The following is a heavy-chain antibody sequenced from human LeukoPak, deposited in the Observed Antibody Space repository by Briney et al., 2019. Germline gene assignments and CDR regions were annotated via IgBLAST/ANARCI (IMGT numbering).Heavy chain of an antibody. D-gene: IGHD3-10*01. CDR3: ARDRGSHDY. Sequence: ASVKVSCKASGYTFTDRYMHWVRQAPGQGLEWMGCINPSSGGTNYAQKFQGRVTLTRDTSISTAYMELSRLRSDDTAVCYCARDRGSHDYWGQGTLVTVSS. CDR2: INPSSGGT. V-gene: IGHV1-2*02. CDR1: GYTFTDRY. J-gene: IGHJ4*02.